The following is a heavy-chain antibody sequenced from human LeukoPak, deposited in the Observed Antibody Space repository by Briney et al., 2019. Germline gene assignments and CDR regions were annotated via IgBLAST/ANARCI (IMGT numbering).Heavy chain of an antibody. D-gene: IGHD5-24*01. CDR2: ISTYNGHT. J-gene: IGHJ4*02. CDR3: ARDGFRRDDYNSGLDY. CDR1: GYTFTSYG. Sequence: ASVKVSCKASGYTFTSYGISWVRQAPGQGLEWMGWISTYNGHTIYAQKLQGRVTMTTDTSTSTAYMDLRSLRSDDTAIYYCARDGFRRDDYNSGLDYWGQGTLVTVSS. V-gene: IGHV1-18*01.